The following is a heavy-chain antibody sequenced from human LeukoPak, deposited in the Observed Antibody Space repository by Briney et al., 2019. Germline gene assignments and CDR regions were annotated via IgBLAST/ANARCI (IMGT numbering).Heavy chain of an antibody. CDR1: GFTFSSYA. D-gene: IGHD5-24*01. Sequence: PGGSLRLSCAASGFTFSSYAMSWVRQAPGKGLEWVSAISGSGGSTYYADSVKGRFTISRDNSKNTLYLQMNSLRAEDTAVYYCAKDYSRFRDGYILDYWGQGTLVTVSS. CDR3: AKDYSRFRDGYILDY. CDR2: ISGSGGST. V-gene: IGHV3-23*01. J-gene: IGHJ4*02.